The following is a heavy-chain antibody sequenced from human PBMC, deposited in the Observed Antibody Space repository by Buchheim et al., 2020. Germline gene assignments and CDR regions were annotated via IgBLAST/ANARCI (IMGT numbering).Heavy chain of an antibody. V-gene: IGHV3-23*01. CDR1: GFTFSSYA. J-gene: IGHJ5*02. CDR3: AKDPFVEVVPAALNWFDP. D-gene: IGHD2-2*01. CDR2: ISGSGGST. Sequence: EVQLLESGGGLVQPGGSLRLSCAASGFTFSSYAMSWVRQAPGKGLEWVSAISGSGGSTYYADSVTGRFTISRDNSKNTLYLQMNSLRAEDTAVYYCAKDPFVEVVPAALNWFDPWGQGTL.